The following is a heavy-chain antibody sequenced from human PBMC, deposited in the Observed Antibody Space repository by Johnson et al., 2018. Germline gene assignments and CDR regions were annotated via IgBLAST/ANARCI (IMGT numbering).Heavy chain of an antibody. D-gene: IGHD2-21*02. V-gene: IGHV3-11*04. CDR2: ISSSGTTI. J-gene: IGHJ3*02. CDR1: GFTFTDYY. CDR3: ARGVGGDDAFDI. Sequence: QVQLVESGGGVVQXGRSLRLSCAASGFTFTDYYMSWIRQAPGKGLEWVSYISSSGTTIYYADSVKGRFTIPRDNAKNSLYLQMNSLRAEDTAVYYCARGVGGDDAFDIWGQGTLVTVSS.